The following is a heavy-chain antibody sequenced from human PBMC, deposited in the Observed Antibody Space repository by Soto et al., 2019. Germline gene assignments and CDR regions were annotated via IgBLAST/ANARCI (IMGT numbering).Heavy chain of an antibody. CDR3: AKSTGGTANGMGV. D-gene: IGHD2-8*02. Sequence: EVQVVESGGGLVQSGRSMRLSCAASGLSFDDYAVHWVRQAPGKGLEWVSGISWNSGTIGYADSVKGRFTISRDNAKNSLYLQMNSLRAEDTALYYCAKSTGGTANGMGVWGQGTTVTVSS. CDR1: GLSFDDYA. J-gene: IGHJ6*02. V-gene: IGHV3-9*01. CDR2: ISWNSGTI.